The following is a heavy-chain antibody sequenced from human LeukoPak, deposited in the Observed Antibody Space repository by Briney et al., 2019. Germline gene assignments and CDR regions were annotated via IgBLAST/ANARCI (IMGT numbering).Heavy chain of an antibody. Sequence: GGSLRLSCAASGFTFSSYALTWVRQAPGKGLEWVSSFRGIDTITYYADSVKGRFTISGDNSKNTLYLQMDSLRAEDTAVYYCAKSGRPSTAAIGYYWFDYWSQGTLVTVSS. V-gene: IGHV3-23*01. CDR3: AKSGRPSTAAIGYYWFDY. D-gene: IGHD3-22*01. J-gene: IGHJ4*02. CDR2: FRGIDTIT. CDR1: GFTFSSYA.